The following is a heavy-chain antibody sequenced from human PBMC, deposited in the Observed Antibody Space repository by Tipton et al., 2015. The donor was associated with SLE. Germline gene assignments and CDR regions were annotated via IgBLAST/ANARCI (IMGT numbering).Heavy chain of an antibody. V-gene: IGHV4-34*01. D-gene: IGHD1-26*01. CDR3: ARGVLGGSYPY. Sequence: TLSLTCAVYGGSFSGYYWSWIRQPPGKGLEWIGEIIHSGSTNYNPSLKSRVTISADTSKNQFSLKLSSVTAADTAVYYCARGVLGGSYPYWGQGTLVTVSS. J-gene: IGHJ4*02. CDR2: IIHSGST. CDR1: GGSFSGYY.